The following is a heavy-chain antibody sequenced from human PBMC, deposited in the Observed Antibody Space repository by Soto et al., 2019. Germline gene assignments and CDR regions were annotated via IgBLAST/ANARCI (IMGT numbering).Heavy chain of an antibody. CDR1: GGSVRAPDW. D-gene: IGHD1-1*01. Sequence: QVHLQESGPGLVAPSGTLSLTCTLSGGSVRAPDWWNWVRQSPDKGLEWIAEVHVSGHSNYNPSRRSRVSVSIDSSKNQFYLNLNSVTATDTAIYYCARVRHGCSANNCYFDPWGQGTHVTISS. CDR3: ARVRHGCSANNCYFDP. J-gene: IGHJ5*01. CDR2: VHVSGHS. V-gene: IGHV4-4*02.